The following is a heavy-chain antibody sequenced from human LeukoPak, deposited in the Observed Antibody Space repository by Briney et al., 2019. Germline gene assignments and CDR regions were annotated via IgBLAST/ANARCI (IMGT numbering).Heavy chain of an antibody. CDR3: AAAPSTAFDI. J-gene: IGHJ3*02. CDR2: IVAGSGNT. V-gene: IGHV1-58*01. CDR1: GFTFTSSA. Sequence: SVTVSCKASGFTFTSSAVQWVRQARGQRLEWIGWIVAGSGNTNHAQKFQERVTITRDMSTSTAYMELNSLRSEDTAVYYCAAAPSTAFDIWGQGTMVIVSS.